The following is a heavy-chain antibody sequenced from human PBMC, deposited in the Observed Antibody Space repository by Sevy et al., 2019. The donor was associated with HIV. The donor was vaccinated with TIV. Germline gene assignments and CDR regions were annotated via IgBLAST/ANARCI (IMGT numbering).Heavy chain of an antibody. CDR2: IYHSGST. CDR3: ARLAQPEGFDY. D-gene: IGHD2-15*01. Sequence: SETLSLTCAVSGYSISSGYYWGWIRQPPGKGLEWIGSIYHSGSTYYNPSLKSRVTISVDTSKNKFSLKLSSVTAADTAGYYCARLAQPEGFDYWGQGTLVTVSS. CDR1: GYSISSGYY. V-gene: IGHV4-38-2*01. J-gene: IGHJ4*02.